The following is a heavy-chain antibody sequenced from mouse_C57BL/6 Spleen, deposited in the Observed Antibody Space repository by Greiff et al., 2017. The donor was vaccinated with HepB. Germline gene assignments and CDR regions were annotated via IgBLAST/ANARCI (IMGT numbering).Heavy chain of an antibody. Sequence: LQQSGAELARPGASVKLSCKASGYTFTSYGISWVKQRTGPGLEWIGEIYPRSGNTYYNEKFKGKATLTADKSSSTAYMELRSLTSEDSAVYFCARRQLRLREDAMDYWGQGTSVTVSS. D-gene: IGHD3-2*02. CDR1: GYTFTSYG. CDR2: IYPRSGNT. V-gene: IGHV1-81*01. CDR3: ARRQLRLREDAMDY. J-gene: IGHJ4*01.